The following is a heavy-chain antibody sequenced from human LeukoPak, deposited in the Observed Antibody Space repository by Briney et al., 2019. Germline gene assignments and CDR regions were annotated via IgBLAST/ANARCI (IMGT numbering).Heavy chain of an antibody. Sequence: GGSLRLSCEASGFTFNTYAIYWVRQAPGKGLEWVSGICGSCGCTYYADSVKGRFTISRDNSKNTVYLQMNSLTADDTAVYYCAKTTVGYSSGRYPGWPADCWGQGTLVTVSS. J-gene: IGHJ4*02. CDR2: ICGSCGCT. CDR1: GFTFNTYA. D-gene: IGHD6-19*01. CDR3: AKTTVGYSSGRYPGWPADC. V-gene: IGHV3-23*01.